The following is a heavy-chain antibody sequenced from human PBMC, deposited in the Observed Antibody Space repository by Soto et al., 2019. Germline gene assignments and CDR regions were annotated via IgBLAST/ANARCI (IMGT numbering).Heavy chain of an antibody. CDR2: INNDGSRA. CDR3: VNGGWLGD. Sequence: EVQLVESGGGLVQPGESLRLSCVASGFTFRNNWMHWARRAPGKGLVWVAHINNDGSRAIYADSVKGRFTISRDNAKNTLFLLMDSLRVEDTAVYYCVNGGWLGDWGQGTLVTVSS. CDR1: GFTFRNNW. V-gene: IGHV3-74*01. D-gene: IGHD3-9*01. J-gene: IGHJ4*02.